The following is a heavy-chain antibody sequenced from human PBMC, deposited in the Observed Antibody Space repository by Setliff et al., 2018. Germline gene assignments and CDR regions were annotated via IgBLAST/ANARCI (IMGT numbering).Heavy chain of an antibody. CDR1: GFSLSSYW. J-gene: IGHJ4*02. Sequence: GGSLRLSCAASGFSLSSYWMSWVRQAPGKGLEWVANINQDGSEKYFVGSVKGRFTISRDNAKNSLYLQMNSLRAEDTAVYYCARVSRSYGLPLDYWGQGTLVTVSS. CDR3: ARVSRSYGLPLDY. D-gene: IGHD5-18*01. V-gene: IGHV3-7*01. CDR2: INQDGSEK.